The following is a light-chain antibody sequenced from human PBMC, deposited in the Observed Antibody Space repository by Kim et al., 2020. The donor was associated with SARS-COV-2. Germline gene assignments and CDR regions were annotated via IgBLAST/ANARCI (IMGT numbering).Light chain of an antibody. Sequence: DIVMTQSPDSLAVSLGERATINCKSSQSVLYSSNNKNYLAWYQQKPGQPPKLLIYWASTRESGVPDRVSGSGSGTDFTLTISSLQAEDVAVYYCQQYYSIPLTFGGGTKVDIK. CDR3: QQYYSIPLT. V-gene: IGKV4-1*01. CDR2: WAS. J-gene: IGKJ4*01. CDR1: QSVLYSSNNKNY.